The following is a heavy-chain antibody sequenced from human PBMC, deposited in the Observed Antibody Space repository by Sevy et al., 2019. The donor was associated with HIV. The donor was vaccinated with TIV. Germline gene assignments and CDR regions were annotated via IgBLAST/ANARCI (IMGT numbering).Heavy chain of an antibody. V-gene: IGHV4-59*01. CDR1: AGSISAYY. J-gene: IGHJ5*02. Sequence: SETLSLTCSVSAGSISAYYWSWIRQPPGKGLEWIAYIHDSGNSNYNPSLKSRVTVSMDTSKNQFSLKVTSAPEADTALYYCARAPPVRSGDDSLNWFDPWGQGILVTVSS. CDR2: IHDSGNS. CDR3: ARAPPVRSGDDSLNWFDP. D-gene: IGHD5-12*01.